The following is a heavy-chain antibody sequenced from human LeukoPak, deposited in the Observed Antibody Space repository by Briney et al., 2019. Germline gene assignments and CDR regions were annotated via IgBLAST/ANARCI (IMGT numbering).Heavy chain of an antibody. D-gene: IGHD1-26*01. CDR1: GFTFSSYA. CDR2: ISGSGGST. Sequence: PGGSLRLSCAASGFTFSSYAMSWVRQAPGKGLEWVSAISGSGGSTYYADSVKGRFTISRDNAKNTLFLQMNSLRVEDTAVYYCARGPDHGGSYYHDWGQGTPVTVSS. J-gene: IGHJ4*02. V-gene: IGHV3-23*01. CDR3: ARGPDHGGSYYHD.